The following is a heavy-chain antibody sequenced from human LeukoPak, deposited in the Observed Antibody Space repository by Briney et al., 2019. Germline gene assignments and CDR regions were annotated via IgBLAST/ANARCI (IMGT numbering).Heavy chain of an antibody. J-gene: IGHJ6*03. CDR3: ARLHRGSSSSSYYYYMDV. Sequence: SETLSLTCSVSDGSINTIGDYWGWVRQPPGKGLEWIGRVYYTGSTYYNEPFKSRVTISIDTSKNQFSLKLSSVTAADTAVYYCARLHRGSSSSSYYYYMDVWGKGTTVTVSS. CDR2: VYYTGST. CDR1: DGSINTIGDY. V-gene: IGHV4-39*07. D-gene: IGHD6-6*01.